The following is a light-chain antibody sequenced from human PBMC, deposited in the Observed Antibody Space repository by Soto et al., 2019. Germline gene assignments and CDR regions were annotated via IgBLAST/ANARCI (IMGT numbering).Light chain of an antibody. CDR3: SSYTTINTVV. V-gene: IGLV2-14*03. CDR1: SSDVGFYNY. Sequence: QSALTQPASVSGSPGPSITISCTGTSSDVGFYNYVSWYQQHPAKAPKLMIYDVSNRPSGVSNRFSGSKSGNTASLTISGLQAEDEADYYCSSYTTINTVVFGGGTKLTVL. CDR2: DVS. J-gene: IGLJ2*01.